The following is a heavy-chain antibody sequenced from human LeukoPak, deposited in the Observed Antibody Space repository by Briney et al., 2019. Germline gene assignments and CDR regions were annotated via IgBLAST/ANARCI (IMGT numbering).Heavy chain of an antibody. J-gene: IGHJ4*02. CDR1: GGTFSSYA. Sequence: ASVKVSCKASGGTFSSYAISWVRQAPGQGLEWMGGIIPIFGTANYAQKFQGRVTITADESTSTAYMELSSLRSEGTAVYYCARGPNYDSSGYIFDYWGQGTLVTVSS. CDR2: IIPIFGTA. CDR3: ARGPNYDSSGYIFDY. D-gene: IGHD3-22*01. V-gene: IGHV1-69*13.